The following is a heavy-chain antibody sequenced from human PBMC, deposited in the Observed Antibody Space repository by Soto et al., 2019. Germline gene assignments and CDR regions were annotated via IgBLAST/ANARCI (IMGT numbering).Heavy chain of an antibody. D-gene: IGHD3-10*01. Sequence: LRLSCAASGFTFSSYAMSWVRQAPGKGLEWVSSVSAGGDMTYYSDSVKGRFTISRDNSNNALFLQMNSLRAEDTALYYCSRGDRGGSGSPASYYYSGLDVWGQGTTVTVSS. J-gene: IGHJ6*02. CDR1: GFTFSSYA. V-gene: IGHV3-23*01. CDR3: SRGDRGGSGSPASYYYSGLDV. CDR2: VSAGGDMT.